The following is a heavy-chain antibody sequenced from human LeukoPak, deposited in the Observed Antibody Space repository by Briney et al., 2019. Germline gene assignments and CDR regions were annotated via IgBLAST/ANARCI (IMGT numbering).Heavy chain of an antibody. V-gene: IGHV3-23*01. Sequence: GGSLRLSCAGSGFTFSTYAMTWVRQAPGKGLEWVSSISNGDGTTYYTDSVKGRFTISRNNSKNTLYLQMNSLRAEDTAVYYCAKGSGGCYQFFDHWGQGTLVTVSS. CDR3: AKGSGGCYQFFDH. CDR2: ISNGDGTT. J-gene: IGHJ5*02. CDR1: GFTFSTYA. D-gene: IGHD2-15*01.